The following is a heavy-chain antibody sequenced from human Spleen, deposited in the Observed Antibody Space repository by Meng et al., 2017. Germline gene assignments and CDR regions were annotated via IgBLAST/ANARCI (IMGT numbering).Heavy chain of an antibody. V-gene: IGHV1-18*01. CDR2: INTYTGKT. CDR3: VTRGNPYLNC. CDR1: GYTLSRDG. Sequence: GQLGPAGAEVKKPGASVKVSCDASGYTLSRDGFSWVRQAPGQGLEWLGWINTYTGKTDYAQKFQGRVTLTTDTFTSTAYMELRSLRSDDTAVYYCVTRGNPYLNCWGQGTLVTVSS. J-gene: IGHJ4*02.